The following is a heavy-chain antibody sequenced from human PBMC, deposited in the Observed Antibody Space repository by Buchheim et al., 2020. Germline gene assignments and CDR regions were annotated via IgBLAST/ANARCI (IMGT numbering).Heavy chain of an antibody. CDR1: GFTFSSYA. Sequence: EVQLLESGGGLVQPGGSLRLSCAASGFTFSSYAMSWVRQAPGKGLEWVSAISCSGGSTYYADSVKGRLTISRDNSKNTLYLQMNRLRAEDTAVYYCAKEAEKTYYYDSSGYSDYWGQGTL. J-gene: IGHJ4*02. CDR3: AKEAEKTYYYDSSGYSDY. D-gene: IGHD3-22*01. V-gene: IGHV3-23*01. CDR2: ISCSGGST.